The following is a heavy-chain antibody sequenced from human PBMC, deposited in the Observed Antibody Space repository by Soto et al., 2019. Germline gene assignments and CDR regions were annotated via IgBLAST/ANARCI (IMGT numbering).Heavy chain of an antibody. CDR2: IYHSGST. CDR1: GGSISSSNW. J-gene: IGHJ4*02. V-gene: IGHV4-4*02. Sequence: QVQLQESGPGLVKPSGTLSLTCAVSGGSISSSNWWSWVRQPPGKGLEWIGEIYHSGSTNYNPSLKSRVTISVDKSKNQFSLRLSSVTAADTAVYYCARGRTYYYDSSGHYWDYWGQGTLVTVSS. CDR3: ARGRTYYYDSSGHYWDY. D-gene: IGHD3-22*01.